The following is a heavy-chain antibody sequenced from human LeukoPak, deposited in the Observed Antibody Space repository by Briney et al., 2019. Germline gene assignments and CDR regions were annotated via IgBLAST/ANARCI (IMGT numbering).Heavy chain of an antibody. D-gene: IGHD6-13*01. CDR3: ARDPHNVAANWFDP. CDR2: ISDDGAYI. CDR1: GFTFNDYA. J-gene: IGHJ5*02. V-gene: IGHV3-21*01. Sequence: GSLRLSCAASGFTFNDYAMNWVRQAPGKGLEWVSSISDDGAYIYYADSVKGRFTISRDNANNSLYLQMNSLSPEDTAVYYCARDPHNVAANWFDPWGQGALVTVSS.